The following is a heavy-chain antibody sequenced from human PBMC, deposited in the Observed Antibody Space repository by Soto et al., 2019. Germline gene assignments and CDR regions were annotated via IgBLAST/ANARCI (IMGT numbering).Heavy chain of an antibody. J-gene: IGHJ4*02. CDR2: IIPILGIA. V-gene: IGHV1-69*08. CDR1: GGTFSSYT. D-gene: IGHD4-17*01. CDR3: ARDAMVYYGDYQYYFDY. Sequence: QVQLVQSGAEVKKPGSSVKVSCKASGGTFSSYTISWVRQAPGQGLEWMGRIIPILGIANYAQKFQGRVTITADKSTSTAYIELSSLRSEDTAVYYCARDAMVYYGDYQYYFDYWGQGTLVTVSS.